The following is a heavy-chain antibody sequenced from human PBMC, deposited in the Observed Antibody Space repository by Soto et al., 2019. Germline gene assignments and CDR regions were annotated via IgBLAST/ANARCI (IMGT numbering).Heavy chain of an antibody. Sequence: ASVKVSCKASGYTFTDYYMHWVRQAPGQGLEWMGWINPNSGGANYAQKFQGRATMTRDTSISTAYMDLSRLRSDDTAVYYCARSRKDYGSAFDIWGQGTMVTVSS. CDR2: INPNSGGA. CDR3: ARSRKDYGSAFDI. CDR1: GYTFTDYY. V-gene: IGHV1-2*02. J-gene: IGHJ3*02. D-gene: IGHD4-17*01.